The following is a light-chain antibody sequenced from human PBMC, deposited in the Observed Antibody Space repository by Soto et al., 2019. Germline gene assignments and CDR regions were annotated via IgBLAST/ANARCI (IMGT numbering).Light chain of an antibody. CDR1: QYINTR. V-gene: IGKV3-11*01. Sequence: EIVLTQSPATLSSFPGDRVTLSCRASQYINTRLAWYQHRPGQAPRLLIYQTSLRAAGIPARFRGSGSGTDFTLSISSLEPEDFAVYYCQQRTDRPPWTFGQGTKVDIK. CDR2: QTS. J-gene: IGKJ1*01. CDR3: QQRTDRPPWT.